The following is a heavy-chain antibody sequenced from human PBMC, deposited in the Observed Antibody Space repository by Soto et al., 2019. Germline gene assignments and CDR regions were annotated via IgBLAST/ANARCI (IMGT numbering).Heavy chain of an antibody. CDR3: ARDEHYDFFFFQAEEGIRYLCTVSAFLLNRSSDL. D-gene: IGHD3-3*01. J-gene: IGHJ2*01. Sequence: GLEWMGIINPSGGSTSYAQKFQGRVTMTRDTSTSTVYMELSSLRSEDTAAYYCARDEHYDFFFFQAEEGIRYLCTVSAFLLNRSSDL. CDR2: INPSGGST. V-gene: IGHV1-46*01.